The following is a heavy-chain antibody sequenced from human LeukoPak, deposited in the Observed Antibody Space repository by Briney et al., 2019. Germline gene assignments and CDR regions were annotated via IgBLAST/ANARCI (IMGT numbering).Heavy chain of an antibody. CDR3: AKDLFPYYDILTGYYHDAFDI. Sequence: GRSLRLTCAASGFTFSSYGMHWVGQAPGKGLERVAVISYDGSNKYYADSVKGRFTISRDNSKNTLYLQMNSLRAEDTAVYYCAKDLFPYYDILTGYYHDAFDIWGQGTMVTVSS. D-gene: IGHD3-9*01. CDR1: GFTFSSYG. V-gene: IGHV3-30*18. CDR2: ISYDGSNK. J-gene: IGHJ3*02.